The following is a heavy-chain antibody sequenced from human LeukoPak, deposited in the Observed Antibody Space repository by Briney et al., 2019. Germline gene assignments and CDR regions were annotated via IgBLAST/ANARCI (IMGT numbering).Heavy chain of an antibody. D-gene: IGHD2-2*02. CDR3: ARHRARTRDPRPQLLYSFEI. CDR1: GGSFNGYY. Sequence: ASETLSPTCAVYGGSFNGYYWSWIRQPPGKTLEWIGEITDTGTTFYNPSFKSRVTISVDTSKNEVSLRLPSVTAADTAMYYCARHRARTRDPRPQLLYSFEIWGQGTLVTVSS. V-gene: IGHV4-34*01. J-gene: IGHJ3*02. CDR2: ITDTGTT.